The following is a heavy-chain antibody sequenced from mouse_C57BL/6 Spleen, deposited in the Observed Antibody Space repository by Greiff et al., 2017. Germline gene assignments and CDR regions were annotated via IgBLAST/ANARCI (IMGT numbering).Heavy chain of an antibody. V-gene: IGHV1-82*01. J-gene: IGHJ2*01. Sequence: LKESGPELVKPGASVKISCKASGYAFSSSWMNWVKQRPGKGLEWIGRIYPGDGDTNYNGKFKGKATLTADKSSSTAYMQLSSLTSEDSAVYFCARDGAGYYFDYWGQGTTLTVSS. CDR1: GYAFSSSW. D-gene: IGHD3-3*01. CDR2: IYPGDGDT. CDR3: ARDGAGYYFDY.